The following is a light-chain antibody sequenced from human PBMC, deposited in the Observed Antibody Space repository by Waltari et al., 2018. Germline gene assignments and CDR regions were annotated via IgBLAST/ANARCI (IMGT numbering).Light chain of an antibody. CDR3: QTGGHGTWV. V-gene: IGLV4-69*01. CDR1: SGHSSNV. CDR2: VNSDGSH. J-gene: IGLJ3*02. Sequence: QLVLTQAPSASASLGASVKPTCTLSSGHSSNVVAWHQQQPEKGPRYLMKVNSDGSHSKGDDIPDRFSGSSSGAERYLTISSLQSEDEADYYCQTGGHGTWVFGGGTKLTVL.